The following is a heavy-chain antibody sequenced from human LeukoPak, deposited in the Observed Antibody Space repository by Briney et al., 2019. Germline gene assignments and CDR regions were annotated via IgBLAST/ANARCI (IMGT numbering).Heavy chain of an antibody. CDR1: GYTFTSYY. CDR3: ARQYPVNPLDY. CDR2: INPSGGST. V-gene: IGHV1-46*01. D-gene: IGHD4-17*01. J-gene: IGHJ4*02. Sequence: ASVKVSCKASGYTFTSYYMHWVRQAPGQGLEWMGIINPSGGSTRYAQRFQGRVTMTRDTSTSTVYMELSSLRSEDTAVYYCARQYPVNPLDYWGQGTLVTVSS.